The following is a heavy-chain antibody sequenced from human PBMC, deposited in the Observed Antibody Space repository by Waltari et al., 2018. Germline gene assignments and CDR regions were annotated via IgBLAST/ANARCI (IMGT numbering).Heavy chain of an antibody. CDR2: INPNSGGT. CDR1: GYTFTGYD. D-gene: IGHD2-2*01. V-gene: IGHV1-2*06. Sequence: QVQLVRSGAEVQKRGASFQVSCQASGYTFTGYDMPWMPQAPRQRLAGMGPINPNSGGTNYAQKYKGRVTMTRDTSISTAYMELSRLRSDDTAVYYCARVRVSDADFDYWGQGTLVTVSS. CDR3: ARVRVSDADFDY. J-gene: IGHJ4*02.